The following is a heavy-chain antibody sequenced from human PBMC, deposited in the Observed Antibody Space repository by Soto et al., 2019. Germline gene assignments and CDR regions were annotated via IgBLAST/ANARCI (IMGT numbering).Heavy chain of an antibody. CDR3: ARQRRYCSSTSCYPSYYYYYGMDV. Sequence: QLQLQESGSGLVKPSQTLSLTCAVSGGSISSGGYPWSWIRQPPGKGLEWIGYIYHSGSTYYNPSLKSRVTISVDRSKNQFSLKLSSVTAADTAVYYCARQRRYCSSTSCYPSYYYYYGMDVWGQGTTVTVSS. J-gene: IGHJ6*02. D-gene: IGHD2-2*01. CDR1: GGSISSGGYP. CDR2: IYHSGST. V-gene: IGHV4-30-2*01.